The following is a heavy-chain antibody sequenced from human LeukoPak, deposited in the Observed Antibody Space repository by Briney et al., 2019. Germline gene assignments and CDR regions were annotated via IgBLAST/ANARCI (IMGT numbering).Heavy chain of an antibody. V-gene: IGHV4-39*01. CDR3: AKYSRYYYDDSDSDI. J-gene: IGHJ3*02. CDR2: VYSSGST. CDR1: GGSISSGSFY. Sequence: SETLSLTCSVSGGSISSGSFYWGWIRQPPGGGLEWIGSVYSSGSTYYNPSLKSRVTISVDTSRDQFSLELNSMTAADTAVYFCAKYSRYYYDDSDSDIWGQGTMVTVSS. D-gene: IGHD3-22*01.